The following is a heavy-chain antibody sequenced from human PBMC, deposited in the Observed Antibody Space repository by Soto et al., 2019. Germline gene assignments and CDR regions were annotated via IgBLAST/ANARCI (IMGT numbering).Heavy chain of an antibody. J-gene: IGHJ4*02. CDR1: GGSISSVGHY. CDR3: ARGGDEYYFDF. V-gene: IGHV4-31*03. Sequence: KTSETLSLTCTVSGGSISSVGHYWSWLRQFSGKGLEWIGYIYYSGSTFYNPSLKSRVMISLDTSNNQFSLKLNSVRAADTALYYCARGGDEYYFDFWGQGTMVTISS. CDR2: IYYSGST.